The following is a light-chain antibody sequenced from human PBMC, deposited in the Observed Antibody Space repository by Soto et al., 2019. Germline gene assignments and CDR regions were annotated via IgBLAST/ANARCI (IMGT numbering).Light chain of an antibody. J-gene: IGKJ1*01. CDR2: DAS. Sequence: DIHITQSPSTMSSSVGDRVTITCRASQSISTWLAWYQQKPGKAPKLLIYDASSLESGVPSRFSGSGSGTEFTLTISSLQPEDFASYYCQQYNSYSTFGQGTKVDIK. CDR3: QQYNSYST. CDR1: QSISTW. V-gene: IGKV1-5*01.